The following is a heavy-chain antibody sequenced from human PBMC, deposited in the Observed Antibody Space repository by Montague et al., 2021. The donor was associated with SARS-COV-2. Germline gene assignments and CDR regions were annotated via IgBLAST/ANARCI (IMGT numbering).Heavy chain of an antibody. V-gene: IGHV3-20*04. CDR3: VRGFNYGPFDC. D-gene: IGHD3-16*01. Sequence: SLRLSCAASGSTFYDYGMSWVRQAPGKGLEWVSGITRNGDSSGYADSLQGRFTISRDNTKNSLYLQMNNLRVEDTAFYYCVRGFNYGPFDCWGQGTPVTVSS. CDR2: ITRNGDSS. CDR1: GSTFYDYG. J-gene: IGHJ4*02.